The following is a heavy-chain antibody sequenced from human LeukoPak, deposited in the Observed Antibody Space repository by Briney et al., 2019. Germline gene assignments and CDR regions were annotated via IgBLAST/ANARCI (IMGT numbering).Heavy chain of an antibody. V-gene: IGHV4-30-2*01. CDR3: ARLSNYDYFDY. D-gene: IGHD4-11*01. Sequence: SETLSLTCAVSGGSISSGGYSWSWIRQPPGKGLEWIGYIYHSGSTYYNPSLKSRVTILVDRSKNQFSLKLSSVTAADTAVYYCARLSNYDYFDYWGQGTLATVSS. J-gene: IGHJ4*02. CDR2: IYHSGST. CDR1: GGSISSGGYS.